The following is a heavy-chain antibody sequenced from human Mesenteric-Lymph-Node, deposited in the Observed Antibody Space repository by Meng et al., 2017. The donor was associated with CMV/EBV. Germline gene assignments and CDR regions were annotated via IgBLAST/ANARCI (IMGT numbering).Heavy chain of an antibody. D-gene: IGHD6-25*01. V-gene: IGHV1-69*10. CDR2: IIPSLGLA. J-gene: IGHJ4*02. CDR1: GYTFTSYG. Sequence: SVTVSCKASGYTFTSYGISWVRQAPGQGLEWMGGIIPSLGLANYAQRFQGGITISADTSTSTAYMELGSLRSEDSAVYYCAREGAAMTKDYWGQGTLVTVSS. CDR3: AREGAAMTKDY.